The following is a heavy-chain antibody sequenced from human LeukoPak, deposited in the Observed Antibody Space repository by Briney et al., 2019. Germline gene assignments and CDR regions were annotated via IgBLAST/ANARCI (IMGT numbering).Heavy chain of an antibody. CDR1: GFSFSVYW. CDR2: IKTDGSIT. Sequence: GGSLRLSCAASGFSFSVYWMHWVRQAPGKGPVWVSRIKTDGSITDYADSVKGRFTISRDNAKNTLYLQMNSLRAEDTAVYYCAKDCSSTSCYPAWFDPWGQGTLVTVSS. D-gene: IGHD2-2*01. J-gene: IGHJ5*02. CDR3: AKDCSSTSCYPAWFDP. V-gene: IGHV3-74*01.